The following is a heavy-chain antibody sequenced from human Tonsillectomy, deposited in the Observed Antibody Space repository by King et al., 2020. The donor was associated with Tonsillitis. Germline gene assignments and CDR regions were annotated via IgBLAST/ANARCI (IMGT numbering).Heavy chain of an antibody. D-gene: IGHD1-26*01. Sequence: VQLVESGAEVKKPGESLKISCKGSEYSFTNYWIGWVRQMPGKGLEWMGIIYTGDSDTRYSPSFQGQVTMSADKSISTAYLQWSSLKASDTAMYYCARHFVMGVVGETCAFDIWGQGTLVTVSS. J-gene: IGHJ3*02. V-gene: IGHV5-51*01. CDR1: EYSFTNYW. CDR3: ARHFVMGVVGETCAFDI. CDR2: IYTGDSDT.